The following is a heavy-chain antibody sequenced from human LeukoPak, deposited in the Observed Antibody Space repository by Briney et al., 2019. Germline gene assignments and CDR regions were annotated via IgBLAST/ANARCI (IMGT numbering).Heavy chain of an antibody. CDR2: ISGSGGST. CDR1: GFTFSSYA. D-gene: IGHD6-6*01. Sequence: GRSLRLFCAASGFTFSSYAMSWVRQAPGKGLEWVSAISGSGGSTYYADSVKGRFTISRDNSKNTLYLQMNSLRAEDTAVYYCAKKPTHGKLVLKYYFDYWGQGTLVTVSS. V-gene: IGHV3-23*01. CDR3: AKKPTHGKLVLKYYFDY. J-gene: IGHJ4*02.